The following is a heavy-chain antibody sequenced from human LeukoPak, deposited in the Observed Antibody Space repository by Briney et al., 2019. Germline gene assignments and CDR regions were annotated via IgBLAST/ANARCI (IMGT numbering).Heavy chain of an antibody. J-gene: IGHJ5*02. D-gene: IGHD6-13*01. CDR1: GFLFYNYA. CDR3: ARDLDSSSWYILWFDP. Sequence: GGSLRLSLSSPGFLFYNYAMASGRPAPGKRVEGVGVISYDGSNKYYADSVKGRFTISRDNSKNTLFLQMNSLRTEDTAVYYCARDLDSSSWYILWFDPWGQGTLVTVSS. CDR2: ISYDGSNK. V-gene: IGHV3-30-3*01.